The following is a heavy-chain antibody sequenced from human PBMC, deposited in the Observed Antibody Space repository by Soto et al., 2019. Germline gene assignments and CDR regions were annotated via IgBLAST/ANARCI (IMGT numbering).Heavy chain of an antibody. CDR3: ARASGYYVYDY. CDR1: GYTFTSYA. Sequence: QVQLVQSGAEVKKPGASVKVSCKASGYTFTSYAMHWVRQAPGQRLEWMGWINAGNGNTKYSQKFQGRVTITRDLSASPAYMELSSLRSEDTAVYYCARASGYYVYDYWGQGALVTGSS. J-gene: IGHJ4*02. V-gene: IGHV1-3*01. CDR2: INAGNGNT. D-gene: IGHD3-22*01.